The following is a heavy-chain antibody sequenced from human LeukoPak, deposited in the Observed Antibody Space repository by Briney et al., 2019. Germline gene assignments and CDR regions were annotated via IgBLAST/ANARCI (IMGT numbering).Heavy chain of an antibody. CDR2: ISGSGGST. Sequence: GGSLRLSCAASGFTFSSYAMHWVRQAPGKGLEWVSAISGSGGSTYYADSVKGRFTISRDNSKNTLYLQMNSLRAEDTAVYYCAKDLDTAMASYYYYGMDVWGQGTTVTVSS. V-gene: IGHV3-23*01. D-gene: IGHD5-18*01. CDR3: AKDLDTAMASYYYYGMDV. CDR1: GFTFSSYA. J-gene: IGHJ6*02.